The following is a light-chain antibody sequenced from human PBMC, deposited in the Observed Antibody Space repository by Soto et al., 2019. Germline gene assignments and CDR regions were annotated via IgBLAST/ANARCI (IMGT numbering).Light chain of an antibody. V-gene: IGKV3-15*01. CDR3: QQGHNWPLT. CDR1: QSISTE. CDR2: SAS. Sequence: EIVMTQSPATLSVSPGERATLSCRASQSISTELAWYQQKTGQPPRLLLYSASTSATGVPARFPGSGSGSEFTLTSSVLQSEDFAVYYCQQGHNWPLTFGQGTRLEI. J-gene: IGKJ2*01.